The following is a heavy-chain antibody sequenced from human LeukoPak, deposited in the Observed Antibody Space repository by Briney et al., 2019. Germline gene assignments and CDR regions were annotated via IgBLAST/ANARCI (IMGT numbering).Heavy chain of an antibody. CDR1: GFTFNTYG. CDR2: ISAYNGVT. CDR3: AREERGYSGDY. D-gene: IGHD5-12*01. Sequence: ASVRLSCEASGFTFNTYGITWVRQAPGQGLEWMGWISAYNGVTNYAQKFQGRVTITTDTSTSTAYRQLKSLKSDDTAVYYCAREERGYSGDYWGQGTLVTVSS. J-gene: IGHJ4*02. V-gene: IGHV1-18*01.